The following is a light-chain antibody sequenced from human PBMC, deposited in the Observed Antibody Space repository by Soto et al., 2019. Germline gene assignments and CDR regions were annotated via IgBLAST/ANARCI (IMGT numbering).Light chain of an antibody. CDR2: GAS. Sequence: EIVLTQSPGTLSLSPGERATLSCRASQSVTSDFLAWYQQKPGQAPRLLIHGASSRATAIPDRFSGSGSGTDFPLTISRLEPEDFAVYYCQHYGSSLYTFGQGTKLEIK. CDR3: QHYGSSLYT. V-gene: IGKV3-20*01. J-gene: IGKJ2*01. CDR1: QSVTSDF.